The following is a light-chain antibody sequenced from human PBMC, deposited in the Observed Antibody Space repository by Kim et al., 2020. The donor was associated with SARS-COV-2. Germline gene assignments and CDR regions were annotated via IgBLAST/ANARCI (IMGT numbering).Light chain of an antibody. Sequence: SASVGDRGTITCRASQSVSSWLAWYQQRPGKAPKLRIYDASSLEGGVPSRFSGSGSGTEFTLTISSLQPDDFATYHCQQYQSYWTFGQGTKVDIK. J-gene: IGKJ1*01. V-gene: IGKV1-5*01. CDR3: QQYQSYWT. CDR2: DAS. CDR1: QSVSSW.